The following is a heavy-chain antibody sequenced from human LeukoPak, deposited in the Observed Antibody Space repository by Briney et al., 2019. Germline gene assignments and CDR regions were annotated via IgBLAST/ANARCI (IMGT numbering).Heavy chain of an antibody. CDR2: IGSSSSRI. Sequence: GVSLRLSCVASGFAFSTYNMNWVRQAPGKGLEWVSYIGSSSSRIYYADSVKGRFTISRDNAKNSLYLQMNGLRAEDTAVYYCARGPSSQFRTDYWGQGTLVTVSS. D-gene: IGHD2-2*01. J-gene: IGHJ4*02. CDR1: GFAFSTYN. V-gene: IGHV3-48*01. CDR3: ARGPSSQFRTDY.